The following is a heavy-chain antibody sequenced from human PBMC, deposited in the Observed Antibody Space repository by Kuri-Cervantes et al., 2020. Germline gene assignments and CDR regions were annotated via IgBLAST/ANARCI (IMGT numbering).Heavy chain of an antibody. Sequence: ASVKVSCKASGYTFTGYHMHWVRQAPGQGLEWMGWINPNSGGTNYAQKFQGRVTLTRDTSISTAYMELSRLSSDDTAVYYCAWQWLENFDYWGQGTLVTVSS. CDR1: GYTFTGYH. J-gene: IGHJ4*02. CDR2: INPNSGGT. CDR3: AWQWLENFDY. V-gene: IGHV1-2*02. D-gene: IGHD6-19*01.